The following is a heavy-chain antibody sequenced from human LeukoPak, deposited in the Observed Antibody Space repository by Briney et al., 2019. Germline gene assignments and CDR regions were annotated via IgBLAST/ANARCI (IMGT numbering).Heavy chain of an antibody. D-gene: IGHD3-9*01. CDR1: GHTFTSYG. Sequence: GASVKVSCKASGHTFTSYGISWVRQAPGQGLEWMGWISAYNGNTNYAQKLQGRVTMTTDTSTSTAYMELRSLRSDDTAVYYCARSTLDYDILTGYYRNPQDGFDIWGQGTMVTVSS. J-gene: IGHJ3*02. V-gene: IGHV1-18*01. CDR3: ARSTLDYDILTGYYRNPQDGFDI. CDR2: ISAYNGNT.